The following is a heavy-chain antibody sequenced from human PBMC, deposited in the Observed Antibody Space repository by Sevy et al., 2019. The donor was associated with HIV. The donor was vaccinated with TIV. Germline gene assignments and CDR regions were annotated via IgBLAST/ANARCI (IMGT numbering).Heavy chain of an antibody. CDR3: ARGKAALGFWSGYLWGMDV. V-gene: IGHV3-7*01. CDR1: GFTFSSYW. CDR2: IKQDGSEK. J-gene: IGHJ6*02. D-gene: IGHD3-3*01. Sequence: GGSLRLSCAASGFTFSSYWMSWVRQAPGKGLEWVANIKQDGSEKYYVDSVKGRFTISRDNAKNSLYLQMNSLRAEDTAVYYCARGKAALGFWSGYLWGMDVWGQGTTVTVSS.